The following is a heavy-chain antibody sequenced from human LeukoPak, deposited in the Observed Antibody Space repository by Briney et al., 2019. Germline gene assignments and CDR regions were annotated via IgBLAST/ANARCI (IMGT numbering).Heavy chain of an antibody. CDR3: ARVRWSMGALDY. Sequence: ASVKVSCKASGYTFTSYAMHWVRQAPGQRLEWMGWINAGNGNTKYSQKFQGRVTITRDTSASTAYMELSSLRSEDTAVYYCARVRWSMGALDYWGQGTLVTVSS. CDR2: INAGNGNT. J-gene: IGHJ4*02. D-gene: IGHD4-23*01. V-gene: IGHV1-3*01. CDR1: GYTFTSYA.